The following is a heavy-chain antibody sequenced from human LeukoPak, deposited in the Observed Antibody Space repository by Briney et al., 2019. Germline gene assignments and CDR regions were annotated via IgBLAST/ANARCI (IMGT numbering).Heavy chain of an antibody. V-gene: IGHV3-23*01. J-gene: IGHJ4*02. CDR3: ARGGGYSYGYLNY. CDR2: ISGSGGST. Sequence: GGSLRLSCAASGFTFSSSVMSWVRQAPGKGLEWVSVISGSGGSTYYADSVKGRVTISRDNAKNTLYLQMNSLRAEDTAVYYCARGGGYSYGYLNYWGQGTLVTVSS. CDR1: GFTFSSSV. D-gene: IGHD5-18*01.